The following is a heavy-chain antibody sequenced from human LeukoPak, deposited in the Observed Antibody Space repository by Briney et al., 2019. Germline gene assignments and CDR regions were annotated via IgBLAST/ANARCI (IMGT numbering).Heavy chain of an antibody. Sequence: SSETLSLTCAVYGGSFSGYYWSWIRQPPGKGLEWIGEINHSGSTNYNPSLKSRVTISVDTSKNQFSLKLSSVTAADTAVYYCARGARGYYDCSGAFDIWGQGTMVTVSS. CDR2: INHSGST. D-gene: IGHD3-22*01. CDR1: GGSFSGYY. J-gene: IGHJ3*02. V-gene: IGHV4-34*01. CDR3: ARGARGYYDCSGAFDI.